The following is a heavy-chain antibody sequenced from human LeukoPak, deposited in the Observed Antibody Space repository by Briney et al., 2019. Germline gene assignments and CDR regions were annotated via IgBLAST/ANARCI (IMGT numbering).Heavy chain of an antibody. CDR2: IKQDGGET. CDR1: GFTFSNYW. CDR3: ARGNGDNFDY. J-gene: IGHJ4*02. V-gene: IGHV3-7*01. Sequence: GGSLRLSCAASGFTFSNYWMSWVRQPPGRGLEWVANIKQDGGETYYVDSLRGRFTISRENAKNSLYLQMNSLRAGDTAVYYCARGNGDNFDYWGQGTLVTVSS. D-gene: IGHD3-10*01.